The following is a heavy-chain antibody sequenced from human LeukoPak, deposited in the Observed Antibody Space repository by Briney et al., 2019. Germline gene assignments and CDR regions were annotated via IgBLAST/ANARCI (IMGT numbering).Heavy chain of an antibody. J-gene: IGHJ4*02. Sequence: TGGSLGLSCAASGFTFGSYGMHWVRQAPGKGLEWVSTISGNGRSTYYGDSVKGRFTISRDNSKNTLSLQMNSLRAEDTAVYYCAKEYYVLLVYALGGSFDYWGRGTLVTVSS. CDR1: GFTFGSYG. D-gene: IGHD2-8*02. CDR2: ISGNGRST. CDR3: AKEYYVLLVYALGGSFDY. V-gene: IGHV3-23*01.